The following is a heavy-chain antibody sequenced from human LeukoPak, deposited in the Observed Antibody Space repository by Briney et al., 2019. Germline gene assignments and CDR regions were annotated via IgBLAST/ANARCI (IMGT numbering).Heavy chain of an antibody. J-gene: IGHJ6*03. D-gene: IGHD4-11*01. Sequence: GGSLRLSCAASGFTFSSYVMHWVRQAPGKGLEWVAVIWYDGSNKYYADSVKGRFTISRDNSKNTLYLQMNTLRAEDTAVYYCAKGGHDYRVLPYYYYYMDVWGKGTTVTVSS. CDR3: AKGGHDYRVLPYYYYYMDV. V-gene: IGHV3-33*06. CDR2: IWYDGSNK. CDR1: GFTFSSYV.